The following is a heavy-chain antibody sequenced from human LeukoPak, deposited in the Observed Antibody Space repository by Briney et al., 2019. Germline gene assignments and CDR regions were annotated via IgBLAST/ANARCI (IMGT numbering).Heavy chain of an antibody. Sequence: ASVKVSCKASGYTFTSYGISWVRQAPGQGLEWMGWISAYNGNTNYAQKLQGRVPMTTDTSTSTAYMELRSLRSDDTAVYYCARDRGYYYDSSGYYTLGYWGQGTLVTVSS. CDR3: ARDRGYYYDSSGYYTLGY. V-gene: IGHV1-18*01. J-gene: IGHJ4*02. D-gene: IGHD3-22*01. CDR1: GYTFTSYG. CDR2: ISAYNGNT.